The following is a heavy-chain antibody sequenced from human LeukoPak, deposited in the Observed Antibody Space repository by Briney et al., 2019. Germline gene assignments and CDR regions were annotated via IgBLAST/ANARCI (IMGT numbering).Heavy chain of an antibody. V-gene: IGHV4-59*01. CDR1: GGSISSYY. D-gene: IGHD3-10*01. CDR3: ARGRVLFGAYNWIDP. CDR2: IYYSGST. Sequence: SETLSLTCTVPGGSISSYYWSWIRQPPGKGLEWIGYIYYSGSTNYNPSLKSRVTISVDTSKNQFSLKLSSVTAADTAVYYCARGRVLFGAYNWIDPWGQGTLVTVSS. J-gene: IGHJ5*02.